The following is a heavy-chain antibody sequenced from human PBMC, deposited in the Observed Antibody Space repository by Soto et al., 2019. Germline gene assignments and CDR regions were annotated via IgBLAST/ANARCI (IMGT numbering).Heavy chain of an antibody. D-gene: IGHD5-18*01. CDR2: ISSDGSNK. J-gene: IGHJ4*02. V-gene: IGHV3-30*18. CDR1: GFTFSNYG. Sequence: QVQLVESGGGVVQPGRSLRLSCAASGFTFSNYGMHWVRQAPGKGLEWVALISSDGSNKYYADSVKGRFTISRDNSKNTLYLQMNSLRAEDTAVYYSAKDGYTYGSADLWGQGTLVTVSS. CDR3: AKDGYTYGSADL.